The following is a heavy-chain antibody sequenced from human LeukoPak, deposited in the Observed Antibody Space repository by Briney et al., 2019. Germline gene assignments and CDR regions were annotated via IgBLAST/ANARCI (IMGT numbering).Heavy chain of an antibody. Sequence: GGSLRLSCAASGFTFNDYGMSWVRQAPGRGPEWVSGINWNGGSTAYADSVRGRFTISRDNAKNSLYLQMNSLRAEDTAFYYCARNFGGGDRSGPFYWGQGTLVTVSS. D-gene: IGHD3-22*01. CDR1: GFTFNDYG. CDR2: INWNGGST. J-gene: IGHJ4*02. V-gene: IGHV3-20*04. CDR3: ARNFGGGDRSGPFY.